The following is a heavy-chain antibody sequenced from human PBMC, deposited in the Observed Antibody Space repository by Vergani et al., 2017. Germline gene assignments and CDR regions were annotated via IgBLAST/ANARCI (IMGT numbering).Heavy chain of an antibody. CDR1: GYTFTSYG. Sequence: QVQLVQSGSELKKPGASVKVSCKASGYTFTSYGMNWVRQAPGQGLEWMVWINTNTGNPTYAQGFTGRYVFSLDTSVSTAYLQINSLKAEDTAVYYCARERYSGYAREYFDYWGQGTLVTVSS. CDR3: ARERYSGYAREYFDY. V-gene: IGHV7-4-1*02. D-gene: IGHD5-12*01. CDR2: INTNTGNP. J-gene: IGHJ4*02.